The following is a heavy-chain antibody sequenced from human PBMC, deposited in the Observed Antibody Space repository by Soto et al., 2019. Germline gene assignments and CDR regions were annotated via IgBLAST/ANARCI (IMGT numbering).Heavy chain of an antibody. V-gene: IGHV1-2*04. D-gene: IGHD7-27*01. CDR1: GYTFTGYY. J-gene: IGHJ6*02. CDR3: ARDSKGAWGYYGMDV. Sequence: PSVKVSCKASGYTFTGYYMHWVRQAPGQGLEWMGWINPNSGGTNYAQKFQGWVTMTRDTSISTAYMELSRLRSDDTAVYYCARDSKGAWGYYGMDVWGQGTTVTVSS. CDR2: INPNSGGT.